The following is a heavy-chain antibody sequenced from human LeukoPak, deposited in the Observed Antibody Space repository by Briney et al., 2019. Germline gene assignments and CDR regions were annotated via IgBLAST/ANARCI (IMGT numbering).Heavy chain of an antibody. CDR2: ISYDGSNK. V-gene: IGHV3-30*04. D-gene: IGHD6-13*01. J-gene: IGHJ3*02. CDR3: ARDYQGYSISWYSPAFDI. Sequence: PGRSLRLSCAASGFTFGSYAMHWVRQAPGKGLEWVAVISYDGSNKYYADSVKGRFTISRDNSKNTLYLQMNSLRAEDTAVYYCARDYQGYSISWYSPAFDIWGQGTMVTVSS. CDR1: GFTFGSYA.